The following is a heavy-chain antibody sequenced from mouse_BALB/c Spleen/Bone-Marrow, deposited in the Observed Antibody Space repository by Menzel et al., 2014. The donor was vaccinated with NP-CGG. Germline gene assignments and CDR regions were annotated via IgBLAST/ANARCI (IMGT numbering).Heavy chain of an antibody. J-gene: IGHJ3*01. D-gene: IGHD2-3*01. Sequence: EVQLQQSGAELVKPGTSVKLSCTASGFNIKDTHLHWVQQRPEQGLEWIGRFDPTNGNPEYDPKFQGKATITVDTSSNTAYLQLSSLTSEDSAVYYCASYDCSRFAYWGQGTLFTVSA. CDR1: GFNIKDTH. CDR2: FDPTNGNP. V-gene: IGHV14-3*02. CDR3: ASYDCSRFAY.